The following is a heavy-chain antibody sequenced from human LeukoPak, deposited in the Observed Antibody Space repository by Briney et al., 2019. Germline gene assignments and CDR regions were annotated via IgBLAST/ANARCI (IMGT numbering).Heavy chain of an antibody. CDR2: IYTSGST. D-gene: IGHD3-22*01. Sequence: SETLSLTCTVSGGSISSYYWSWIRQPAGKGLEWIGRIYTSGSTNYNPSLKSRVTMSVDTSKNQFSLKLSSVTAADTAVYYCAGNLADYYDSSGALDYWGQGTLATVSS. CDR1: GGSISSYY. V-gene: IGHV4-4*07. J-gene: IGHJ4*02. CDR3: AGNLADYYDSSGALDY.